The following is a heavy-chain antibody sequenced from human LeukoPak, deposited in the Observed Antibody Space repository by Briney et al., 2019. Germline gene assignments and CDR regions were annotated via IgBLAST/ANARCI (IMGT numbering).Heavy chain of an antibody. J-gene: IGHJ4*02. V-gene: IGHV1-69*06. Sequence: SVKVSCKASGGTFSSYAISWVRQAPGQGLGWMGGIIPIFGTANYAQKFQGRVTITADKSTSTAYMELSSLRSEDTAVYYCAREGEYCSSTSCHTTFDYWGQGTLVTVSS. CDR2: IIPIFGTA. CDR3: AREGEYCSSTSCHTTFDY. D-gene: IGHD2-2*01. CDR1: GGTFSSYA.